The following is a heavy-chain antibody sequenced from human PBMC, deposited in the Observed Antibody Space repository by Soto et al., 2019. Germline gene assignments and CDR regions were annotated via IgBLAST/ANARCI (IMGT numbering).Heavy chain of an antibody. D-gene: IGHD3-3*01. V-gene: IGHV3-30*18. CDR3: AKLRTPASAYYDFWSGYYAFDY. J-gene: IGHJ4*02. CDR2: ISYDGSNK. CDR1: GFTFSSYG. Sequence: GGSLRLSCAASGFTFSSYGMHWVRQAPGKGLEWVAVISYDGSNKYYADSVKGRFTISRDNSKNTLYLQMNSLRAEDTAVYYCAKLRTPASAYYDFWSGYYAFDYWGQGTLVTVSS.